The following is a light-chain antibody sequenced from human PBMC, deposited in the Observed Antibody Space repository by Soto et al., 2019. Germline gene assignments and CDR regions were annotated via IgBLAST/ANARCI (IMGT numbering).Light chain of an antibody. J-gene: IGLJ1*01. Sequence: LTQPRSVSGSPGQSVTISCTRTSNYVSWYQQHPGQAPKLMIYDVNKRPSGVPDRFSGSKSGNTASLTISGLQAEDEADYYCCSFAGSYTSYVFGAGTKV. CDR3: CSFAGSYTSYV. CDR2: DVN. CDR1: SNY. V-gene: IGLV2-11*01.